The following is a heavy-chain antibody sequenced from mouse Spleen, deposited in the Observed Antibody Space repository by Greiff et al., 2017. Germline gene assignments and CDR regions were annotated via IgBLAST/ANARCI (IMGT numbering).Heavy chain of an antibody. CDR1: GYTFTDYE. CDR2: IDPETGGT. CDR3: TRRTIYFDY. J-gene: IGHJ2*01. D-gene: IGHD1-1*02. Sequence: QVQLQQSGAELVRPGASVTLSCKASGYTFTDYEMHWVKQTPVHGLEWIGAIDPETGGTAYNQKFKGKAILTADKSSSTAYMELRSLTSEDSAVYYCTRRTIYFDYWGQGTTLTVSS. V-gene: IGHV1-15*01.